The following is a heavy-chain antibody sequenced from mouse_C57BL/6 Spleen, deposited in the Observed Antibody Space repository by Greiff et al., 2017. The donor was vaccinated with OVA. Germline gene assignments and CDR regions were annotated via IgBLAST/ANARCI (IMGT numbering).Heavy chain of an antibody. CDR3: ARSPIYDGYYAMDY. CDR1: GYTFTSYW. CDR2: IHPNSGST. J-gene: IGHJ4*01. Sequence: QVQLQQPGAELVKPGASVKLSCKASGYTFTSYWMHWVKQRPGQGLEWIGMIHPNSGSTNYNEKFKSKATLTVDKSSSTAYMQLSSLTSEDSAVYYCARSPIYDGYYAMDYWGQGTSVTVSS. D-gene: IGHD2-3*01. V-gene: IGHV1-64*01.